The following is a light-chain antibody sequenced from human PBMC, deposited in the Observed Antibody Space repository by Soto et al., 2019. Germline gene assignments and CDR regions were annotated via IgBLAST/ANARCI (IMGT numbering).Light chain of an antibody. CDR1: QSVRSSF. J-gene: IGKJ1*01. V-gene: IGKV3-20*01. CDR3: QQYDSSPWT. Sequence: ESVLTQSPGTLSLSPGERATLSCRASQSVRSSFLAWYQLKPGQAPRLLIYGASSRATGIPDRFSGSGSGTDFTRTISRLAPEDFAVYYCQQYDSSPWTFGQGTKVEIK. CDR2: GAS.